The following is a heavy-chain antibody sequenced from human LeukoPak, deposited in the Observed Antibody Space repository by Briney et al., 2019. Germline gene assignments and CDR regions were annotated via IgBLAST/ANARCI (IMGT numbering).Heavy chain of an antibody. Sequence: VGSLRLSCAASGFTFSSYAMSWVRQAPGKGLEWVSAISGSGGSTYYADSVKGRFTISRDNSKNTLYLQMNSLRAEDTAVYYCAKGSSRGVLYFDYWGQGTLITVSS. CDR1: GFTFSSYA. J-gene: IGHJ4*02. CDR3: AKGSSRGVLYFDY. CDR2: ISGSGGST. V-gene: IGHV3-23*01. D-gene: IGHD3-10*01.